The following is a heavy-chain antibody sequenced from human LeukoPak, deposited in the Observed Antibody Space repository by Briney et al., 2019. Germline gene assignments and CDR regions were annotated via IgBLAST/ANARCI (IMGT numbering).Heavy chain of an antibody. V-gene: IGHV3-30-3*01. CDR2: ISYDGSEK. J-gene: IGHJ4*02. D-gene: IGHD3-22*01. CDR1: GLTFSSYP. CDR3: AREGNSGYYPY. Sequence: PGGSLRLSCAASGLTFSSYPMHWVRQAPGKGLEWVAVISYDGSEKHYADPVKGRFTISIDNSKNTLYLQMSSLRAEDTAMYYCAREGNSGYYPYWGQGILVTVSS.